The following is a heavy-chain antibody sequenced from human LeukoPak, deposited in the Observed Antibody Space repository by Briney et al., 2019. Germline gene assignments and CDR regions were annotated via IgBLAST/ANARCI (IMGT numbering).Heavy chain of an antibody. D-gene: IGHD6-13*01. CDR2: ISSSSSTI. Sequence: GGSLRLSCAASGFTFSSYSMNWVRQAPGKGLEWVSYISSSSSTIYYADSVKGRFTISRDNAKNSLYLQMNSLRAEDTAVYYCARGTAAAGPGYYWFDPWGQGTLVTVSS. J-gene: IGHJ5*02. V-gene: IGHV3-48*01. CDR1: GFTFSSYS. CDR3: ARGTAAAGPGYYWFDP.